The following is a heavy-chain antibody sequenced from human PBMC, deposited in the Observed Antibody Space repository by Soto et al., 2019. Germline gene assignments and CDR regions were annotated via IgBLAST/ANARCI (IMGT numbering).Heavy chain of an antibody. CDR1: GGSFSGYY. CDR2: INHSGST. Sequence: PSETLSLTCAVYGGSFSGYYWSWIRQPPGKGLEWIGEINHSGSTNYNPSLKSRVTISVDTSKNQFSLKLSSVTAADTAVYYCARVTGPYYYYYYGMDVWGQGTTVTVSS. CDR3: ARVTGPYYYYYYGMDV. J-gene: IGHJ6*02. D-gene: IGHD7-27*01. V-gene: IGHV4-34*01.